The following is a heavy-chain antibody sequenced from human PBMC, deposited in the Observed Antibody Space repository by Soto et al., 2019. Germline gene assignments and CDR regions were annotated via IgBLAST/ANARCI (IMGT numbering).Heavy chain of an antibody. CDR2: INPSGGST. CDR1: GYTFTSHY. D-gene: IGHD3-10*01. CDR3: ARIWFGELLGY. Sequence: ASVKVSCKASGYTFTSHYMHWVRQAPGQGLEWMGGINPSGGSTSYAQKFQGRVTMTRDTSTSTVYMELSSLRSEDTAVYYCARIWFGELLGYWGQGTLVTVS. J-gene: IGHJ4*02. V-gene: IGHV1-46*03.